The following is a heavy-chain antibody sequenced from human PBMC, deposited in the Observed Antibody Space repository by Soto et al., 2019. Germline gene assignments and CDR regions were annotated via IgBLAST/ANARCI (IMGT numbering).Heavy chain of an antibody. CDR3: ATYSAYAKYYFDY. J-gene: IGHJ4*02. CDR1: GGSITSSGYS. CDR2: IYPSGTI. V-gene: IGHV4-30-2*01. D-gene: IGHD2-21*01. Sequence: HLQLQESGSGLVKPSQTLSLTCAVSGGSITSSGYSCSWIRQPPGKGLEWIGYIYPSGTIFYNPSLSSRVTISVDTSNNWFSLRLSSVTAADTDVYYCATYSAYAKYYFDYWGRGTLVTVSS.